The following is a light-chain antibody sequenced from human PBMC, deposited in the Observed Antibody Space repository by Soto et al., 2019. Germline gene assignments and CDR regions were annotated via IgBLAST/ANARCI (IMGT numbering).Light chain of an antibody. V-gene: IGKV1-27*01. CDR1: QDINNH. CDR2: AAS. Sequence: GDRVTIACRASQDINNHLAWYQQRPGNGPKLLIYAASTLQSGVPSRFSGSGSGTDFTLTISSLQPEDVATYYCQKYNSVPWTFGQGTRVEIK. CDR3: QKYNSVPWT. J-gene: IGKJ1*01.